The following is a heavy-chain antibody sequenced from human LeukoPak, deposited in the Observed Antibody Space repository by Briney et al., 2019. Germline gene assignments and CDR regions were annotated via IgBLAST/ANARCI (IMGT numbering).Heavy chain of an antibody. J-gene: IGHJ4*02. CDR1: GYTFTSYY. V-gene: IGHV1-46*01. D-gene: IGHD3-22*01. CDR2: INPSGGST. Sequence: ASVKVSCKASGYTFTSYYMHWVRQAPGQGLEWMGIINPSGGSTSYAQKFQGRVTMTRDMSTSTVYMELSSLRSEDTAVYYCARESRHYYDNSGRFDYWGQGTLVTASS. CDR3: ARESRHYYDNSGRFDY.